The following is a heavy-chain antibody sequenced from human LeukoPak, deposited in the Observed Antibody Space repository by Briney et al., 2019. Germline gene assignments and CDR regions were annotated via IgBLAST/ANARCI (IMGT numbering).Heavy chain of an antibody. J-gene: IGHJ3*02. D-gene: IGHD1-7*01. V-gene: IGHV3-21*01. CDR1: GFTFSRYS. CDR3: ARGGTGATRDDTFDI. Sequence: GGSLRLSCADSGFTFSRYSMNWVRQAPGKGPEWVSSISSSGSPIFYADSVKGRFTISRDNAKNSLYLQMNSLRAEDTALYYCARGGTGATRDDTFDIWGQGTMVTVSS. CDR2: ISSSGSPI.